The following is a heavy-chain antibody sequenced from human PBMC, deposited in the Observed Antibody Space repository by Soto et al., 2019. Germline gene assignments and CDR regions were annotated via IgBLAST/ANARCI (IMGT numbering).Heavy chain of an antibody. CDR1: GGSISTYY. CDR3: ATRVSGSFYGMDV. V-gene: IGHV4-59*01. Sequence: PSETLSLTCTVSGGSISTYYWSWIRQPPGKGLEWIGYTYYSGSTNYNPSLKSRVTMSVDTSKNQFSLKLSSVTAADTAVYYCATRVSGSFYGMDVWGQGTTVTVSS. J-gene: IGHJ6*02. CDR2: TYYSGST. D-gene: IGHD1-26*01.